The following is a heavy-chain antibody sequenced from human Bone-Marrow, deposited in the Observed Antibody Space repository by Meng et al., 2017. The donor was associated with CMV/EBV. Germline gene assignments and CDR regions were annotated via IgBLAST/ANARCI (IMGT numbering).Heavy chain of an antibody. CDR1: GYIFTSYG. V-gene: IGHV1-18*01. CDR3: ARDKSGSVPFDY. Sequence: CKASGYIFTSYGISWVRQAPGRGLEWMGWISAYNGTTNYAQKLQGRVTMTTDTSTSTAYMELRSLRSDDTAVYYCARDKSGSVPFDYWGQGTLVTVSS. J-gene: IGHJ4*02. CDR2: ISAYNGTT. D-gene: IGHD3-10*01.